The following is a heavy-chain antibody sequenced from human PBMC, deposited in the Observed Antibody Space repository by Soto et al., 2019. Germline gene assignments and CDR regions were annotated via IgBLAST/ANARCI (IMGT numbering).Heavy chain of an antibody. D-gene: IGHD3-3*01. J-gene: IGHJ6*02. Sequence: QVQLVESGGGVVQPGRSLRLSCAASGLTFSSYGMHWVRQAPGKGLEWVAVISYDGSNKYYADSVKGRFTISRDNSKNTLYLQMSSLRGEETAVYYCAKAYYDFWSGYYTAFLYYGMDVWGQGTTVTVSS. CDR2: ISYDGSNK. CDR1: GLTFSSYG. CDR3: AKAYYDFWSGYYTAFLYYGMDV. V-gene: IGHV3-30*18.